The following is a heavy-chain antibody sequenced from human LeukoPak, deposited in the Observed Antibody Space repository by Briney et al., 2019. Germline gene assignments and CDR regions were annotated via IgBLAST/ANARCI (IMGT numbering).Heavy chain of an antibody. CDR1: GGSISSGGYY. D-gene: IGHD5-18*01. J-gene: IGHJ4*02. CDR3: AKQARKYSFALDY. CDR2: IYHSGST. V-gene: IGHV4-30-2*01. Sequence: SQTLSLTCTVSGGSISSGGYYWSWIRQPPGKGLEWIGYIYHSGSTYYNPSLKSRVTISVDTSKNQFSLNLSSATATDTAVYYCAKQARKYSFALDYWGQGTLATVSS.